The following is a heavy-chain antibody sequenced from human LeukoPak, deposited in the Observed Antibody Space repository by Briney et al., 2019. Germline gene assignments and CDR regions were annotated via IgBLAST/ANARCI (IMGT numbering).Heavy chain of an antibody. Sequence: PGGSLRLSCAASGFTLRDFSMHWVRQVPGRGLEWLSLISGDGGDTHYGDSVRGRFTVSRDNSKNSLSLQMSSLRVEDTALYYCAKGNNSLSYNFDYWGQGTLVTVSS. CDR2: ISGDGGDT. CDR1: GFTLRDFS. D-gene: IGHD1-14*01. J-gene: IGHJ4*02. V-gene: IGHV3-43*02. CDR3: AKGNNSLSYNFDY.